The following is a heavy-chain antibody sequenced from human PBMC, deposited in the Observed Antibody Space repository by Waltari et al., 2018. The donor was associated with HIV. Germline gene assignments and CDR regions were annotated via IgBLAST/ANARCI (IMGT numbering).Heavy chain of an antibody. CDR1: GFTFRVYW. Sequence: EVQLVESGGALVQPGGSLTLSCATSGFTFRVYWMSWVRQTPEKGLGLVDNINQDGSKKCVVDSMKGRFTVSRDNTNNSLSLQMNGLRVEDTAVYYCARTSSGNWDLWGQGTLVTVSS. J-gene: IGHJ5*02. D-gene: IGHD2-15*01. CDR3: ARTSSGNWDL. CDR2: INQDGSKK. V-gene: IGHV3-7*01.